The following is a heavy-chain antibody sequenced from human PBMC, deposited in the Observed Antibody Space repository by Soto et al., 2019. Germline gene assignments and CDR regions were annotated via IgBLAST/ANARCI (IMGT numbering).Heavy chain of an antibody. CDR3: ARSIAARRGPRGYYYYGMDG. D-gene: IGHD6-6*01. J-gene: IGHJ6*02. V-gene: IGHV1-8*01. CDR2: MNPNSGNT. Sequence: AAVQVTCKASGYTFTSYDINWVRQATGQGLEWMGWMNPNSGNTGYAQKFQGRVTMTRNTSISTAYMELSSLRSEDTAVYYCARSIAARRGPRGYYYYGMDGWGQGTTVIVAS. CDR1: GYTFTSYD.